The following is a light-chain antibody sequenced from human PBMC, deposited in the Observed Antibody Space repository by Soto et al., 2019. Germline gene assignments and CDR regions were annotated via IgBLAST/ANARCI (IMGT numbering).Light chain of an antibody. J-gene: IGKJ4*01. CDR2: AAS. V-gene: IGKV1-39*01. Sequence: DIQMTQSPSSLSASVGDRVTITCRASQSISSSLDWYQQKPGKAPKLLIYAASSLQSGVPSRFSGSGSGTDCTLTISSLQPEALSTYYCQPSYRTPGSTFGGGTNVEIK. CDR1: QSISSS. CDR3: QPSYRTPGST.